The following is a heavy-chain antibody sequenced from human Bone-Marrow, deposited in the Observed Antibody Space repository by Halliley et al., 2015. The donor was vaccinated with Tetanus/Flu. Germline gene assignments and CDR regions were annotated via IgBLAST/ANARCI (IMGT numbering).Heavy chain of an antibody. V-gene: IGHV5-51*03. CDR3: ARRRAGVWYFDY. CDR1: GYSFSSYW. CDR2: IDPSDSDT. Sequence: VQLVQSGAEVKKPGESLKISCKASGYSFSSYWIAWVRQMPGKGLEWLGIIDPSDSDTRYSPSFQGQVTLSVDKSTSTAYLQWSSLKASDSAIYYCARRRAGVWYFDYWGQGTLVTVSS. J-gene: IGHJ4*02. D-gene: IGHD6-19*01.